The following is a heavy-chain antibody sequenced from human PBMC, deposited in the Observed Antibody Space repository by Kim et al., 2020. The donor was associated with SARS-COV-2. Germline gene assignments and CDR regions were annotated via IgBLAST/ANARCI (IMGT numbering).Heavy chain of an antibody. J-gene: IGHJ4*02. D-gene: IGHD3-10*01. V-gene: IGHV3-48*01. CDR2: ITSSGSIT. CDR3: AVIYGSGSYVFDY. CDR1: GFTFGDYR. Sequence: GGSLRLSCAASGFTFGDYRLNWVRQAPGKGLEWVADITSSGSITYAASVKGRFTISRDNGEMSLYLQMNNLRGDDTAVYFCAVIYGSGSYVFDYWGQGTLVTVSS.